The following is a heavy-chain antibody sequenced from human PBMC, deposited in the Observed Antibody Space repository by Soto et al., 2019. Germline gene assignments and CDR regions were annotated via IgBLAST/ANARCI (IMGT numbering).Heavy chain of an antibody. CDR1: GFTLTTYA. D-gene: IGHD2-21*01. J-gene: IGHJ4*02. CDR2: ILGSGVS. V-gene: IGHV3-23*01. Sequence: EVQLLESGGGLVQPGGSLRLSCAASGFTLTTYAMMWFRQAPGKGLEWVSGILGSGVSYHADSVKGRLTISKDNSMNTLYLQMHSLRADDTAFYYCAKDAVYRDGLWLPESWGQVTLVTVYS. CDR3: AKDAVYRDGLWLPES.